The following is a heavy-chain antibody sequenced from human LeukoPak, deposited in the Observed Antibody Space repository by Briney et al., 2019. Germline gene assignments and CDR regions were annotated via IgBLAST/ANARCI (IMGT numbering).Heavy chain of an antibody. D-gene: IGHD3-10*01. CDR3: ARHGSGSYLLTFDY. CDR2: IKQDGSEK. CDR1: GFTFSSYW. Sequence: PGGSLRLSCAVSGFTFSSYWMSWVRQAPGKGLEWVANIKQDGSEKYYVDSVKGRFTISRDNAKNSLYLQMNSLRAEDTAVYYCARHGSGSYLLTFDYWGQGTLVTVSS. V-gene: IGHV3-7*01. J-gene: IGHJ4*02.